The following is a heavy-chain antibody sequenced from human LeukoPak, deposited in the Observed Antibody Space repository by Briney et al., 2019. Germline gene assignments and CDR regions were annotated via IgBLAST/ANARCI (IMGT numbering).Heavy chain of an antibody. V-gene: IGHV4-59*01. CDR2: IYYSGST. CDR3: ARVSRGAAAGTSH. Sequence: SEALSLTCTVSGGSISSYYWSWIRQPPGKGLEWIGYIYYSGSTNYNPSLKSRVTMSVDTSKNQFSLKLSSVTAADTAVYYCARVSRGAAAGTSHWGQGTLVTVSS. D-gene: IGHD6-13*01. CDR1: GGSISSYY. J-gene: IGHJ4*02.